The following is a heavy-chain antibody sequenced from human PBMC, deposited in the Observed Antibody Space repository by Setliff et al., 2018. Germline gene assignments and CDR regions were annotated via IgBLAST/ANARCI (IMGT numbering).Heavy chain of an antibody. D-gene: IGHD5-18*01. Sequence: GASVKVSCKASGYTFRNYAFAWVRQAPGQGLEWVGWISVYNGDTNYAQKFQGRVTLTTDTSTSTAYMELRSLTSDDSAFYYCARAPSAELVTIRTNSWFTYWGQGTLVTV. CDR1: GYTFRNYA. CDR3: ARAPSAELVTIRTNSWFTY. V-gene: IGHV1-18*01. CDR2: ISVYNGDT. J-gene: IGHJ4*02.